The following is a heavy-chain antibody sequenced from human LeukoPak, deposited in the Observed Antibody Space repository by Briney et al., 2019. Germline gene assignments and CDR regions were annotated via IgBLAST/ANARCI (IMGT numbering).Heavy chain of an antibody. V-gene: IGHV3-74*01. CDR1: GFTFSSYW. Sequence: SGGSLRLSCVASGFTFSSYWMHWVRQDPRKGLVWVSRINGDGRNINYADSVRGRFTISRDNAKNSLYLQMNSLRAEDTAVYYCARSSGWYLYQLFQGPADYWGQGTLVTVSS. J-gene: IGHJ4*02. CDR2: INGDGRNI. CDR3: ARSSGWYLYQLFQGPADY. D-gene: IGHD6-19*01.